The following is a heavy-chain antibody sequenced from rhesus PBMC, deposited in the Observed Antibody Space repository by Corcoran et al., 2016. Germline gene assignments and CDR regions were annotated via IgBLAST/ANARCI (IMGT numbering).Heavy chain of an antibody. J-gene: IGHJ4*01. V-gene: IGHV4-173*01. CDR2: ISGSGGST. CDR1: GGSISRNY. CDR3: ARDRTNRD. D-gene: IGHD2-15*01. Sequence: QLQLQDSGPGLVKPSETLSLTCAVCGGSISRNYWSWIRQPPGKGLDWIVRISGSGGSTDYNTSRKSRVTISTDTSKNQFSLNLSSVTAADTAVYYCARDRTNRDWGQGVLVTVSS.